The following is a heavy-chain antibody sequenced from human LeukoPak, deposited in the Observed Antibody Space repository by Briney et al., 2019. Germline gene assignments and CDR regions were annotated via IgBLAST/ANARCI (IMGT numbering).Heavy chain of an antibody. CDR2: ISSSGSTI. D-gene: IGHD3-10*01. CDR3: ARVGVRGVIIPFDY. Sequence: GGSLRLSCAASGFTFSSYEMNWVRQAPGKGLEWVSYISSSGSTIYYADSVKGRFTISRDNAKNSLYLQMNSLRAEDTAVYYCARVGVRGVIIPFDYWGQGTLVTVSS. CDR1: GFTFSSYE. J-gene: IGHJ4*02. V-gene: IGHV3-48*03.